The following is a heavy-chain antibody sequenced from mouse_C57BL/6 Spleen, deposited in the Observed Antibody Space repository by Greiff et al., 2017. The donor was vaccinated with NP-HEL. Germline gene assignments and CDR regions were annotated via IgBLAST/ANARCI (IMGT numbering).Heavy chain of an antibody. D-gene: IGHD1-1*01. CDR2: IYPSDSET. CDR1: GYTFTSYW. Sequence: QVHVKQSGAELVRPGSSVKLSCKASGYTFTSYWMDWVKQRPGQGLEWIGNIYPSDSETHYNQKFKDKATLTVDKSSSTAYMQLSSLTSEDSAVYYCARGGYYGSSYGFAYWGQGTLVTVSA. V-gene: IGHV1-61*01. CDR3: ARGGYYGSSYGFAY. J-gene: IGHJ3*01.